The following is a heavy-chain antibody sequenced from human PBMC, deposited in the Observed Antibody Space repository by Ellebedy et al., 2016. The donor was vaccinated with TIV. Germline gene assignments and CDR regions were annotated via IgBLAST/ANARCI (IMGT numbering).Heavy chain of an antibody. D-gene: IGHD1-14*01. V-gene: IGHV3-7*01. CDR3: VRLSEVRPSAVSGYYLFYMDV. J-gene: IGHJ6*03. CDR1: GFTFTDHW. CDR2: LKQDAGEK. Sequence: GESLKISXGVSGFTFTDHWMSWVRQAPGKGLEWVATLKQDAGEKYSVDSVKGRFTISRDNARNLVYLQMNSLRADDAGVYYCVRLSEVRPSAVSGYYLFYMDVWGKGTTVTVSS.